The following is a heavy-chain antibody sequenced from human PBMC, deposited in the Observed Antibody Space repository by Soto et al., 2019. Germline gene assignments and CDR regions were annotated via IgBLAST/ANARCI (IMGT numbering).Heavy chain of an antibody. CDR3: AHSRPLSGYEYYYYYYAMDV. J-gene: IGHJ6*02. V-gene: IGHV2-5*02. Sequence: QITLKESGPTLVKPTQTLTLTCTFSGFSLSTSGVGVGWIRQPPGKALEWLALIYWDDDKRYSPSLKSRLTITKDTSKNQVVLTMTNMDPVDTATYYCAHSRPLSGYEYYYYYYAMDVWGQGTTVTVSS. CDR2: IYWDDDK. D-gene: IGHD5-12*01. CDR1: GFSLSTSGVG.